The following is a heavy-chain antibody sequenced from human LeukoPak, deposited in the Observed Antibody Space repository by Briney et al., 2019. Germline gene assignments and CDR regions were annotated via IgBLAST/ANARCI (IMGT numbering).Heavy chain of an antibody. CDR1: GFSFSNYW. Sequence: PGGSLRLSCAASGFSFSNYWMSWVRQAPGKGLEWVASISENGRAKPYVASVRGRFTISRDNTKNSLYLQMNSLRVEDTAVYYCAKAPRYCSSTSCLDYFDYWGQGTLVTVSS. V-gene: IGHV3-7*01. D-gene: IGHD2-2*01. CDR2: ISENGRAK. J-gene: IGHJ4*02. CDR3: AKAPRYCSSTSCLDYFDY.